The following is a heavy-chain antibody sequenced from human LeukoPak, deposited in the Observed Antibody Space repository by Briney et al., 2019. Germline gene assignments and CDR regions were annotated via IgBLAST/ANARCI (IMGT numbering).Heavy chain of an antibody. CDR3: AGGGYSGYVFDY. J-gene: IGHJ4*02. CDR2: IKQDGSEK. CDR1: GFTFSSYW. V-gene: IGHV3-7*01. Sequence: PGGSLRLSCVASGFTFSSYWMSWVRQAPGKGLEWVANIKQDGSEKYYVDSVKGRFTISRDNARNSLYLQMNSLRAEDTAVYYCAGGGYSGYVFDYWGQGTLVTVSS. D-gene: IGHD5-12*01.